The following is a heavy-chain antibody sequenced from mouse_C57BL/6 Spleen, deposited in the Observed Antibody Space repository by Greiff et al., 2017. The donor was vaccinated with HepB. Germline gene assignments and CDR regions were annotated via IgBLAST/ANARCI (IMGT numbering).Heavy chain of an antibody. D-gene: IGHD2-4*01. V-gene: IGHV1-42*01. CDR2: INPSTGGT. J-gene: IGHJ4*01. CDR1: GYSFTGYY. Sequence: EVQLQQSGPELVKPGASVKISCKASGYSFTGYYMNWVKQSPEKSLEWIGEINPSTGGTTYNQKFKAKATLTVDKSSSTAYMQLKSLTSEDSAVYYCARCDDYEPYYYAMDYWGQGTSVTVSS. CDR3: ARCDDYEPYYYAMDY.